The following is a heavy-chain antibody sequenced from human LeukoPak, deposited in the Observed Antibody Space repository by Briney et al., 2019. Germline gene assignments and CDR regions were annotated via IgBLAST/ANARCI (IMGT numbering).Heavy chain of an antibody. CDR2: INHSGST. V-gene: IGHV4-34*01. CDR1: GGSFSGYY. D-gene: IGHD1-14*01. Sequence: PSETLSLTCAVYGGSFSGYYWSWIRQPPGKGLEWIGEINHSGSTNYNPSLKSRVTISVDTSKNQFSLKLSSVTAADTAVYYCAGGPGISPFDYWGQGTLVTVSS. CDR3: AGGPGISPFDY. J-gene: IGHJ4*02.